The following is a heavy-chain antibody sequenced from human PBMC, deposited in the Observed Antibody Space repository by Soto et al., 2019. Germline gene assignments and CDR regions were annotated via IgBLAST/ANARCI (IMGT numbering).Heavy chain of an antibody. J-gene: IGHJ4*02. Sequence: QVQLQESGPGLVKPSETLSLTCTVSGGSISSYYWSWIRQPPGKGLEWIGYIYYSGSTNYNPSLKSRVTISVDTCKDQFPLKLGSVTAADTAVYYCARLASEYSSSLAYFDYWGQGTLVTVSS. CDR1: GGSISSYY. V-gene: IGHV4-59*08. CDR3: ARLASEYSSSLAYFDY. D-gene: IGHD6-13*01. CDR2: IYYSGST.